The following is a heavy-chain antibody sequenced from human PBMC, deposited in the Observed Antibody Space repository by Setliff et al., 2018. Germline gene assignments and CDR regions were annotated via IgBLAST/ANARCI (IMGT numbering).Heavy chain of an antibody. CDR1: AYTFSGYY. J-gene: IGHJ4*02. V-gene: IGHV1-2*02. CDR2: INPNFGAT. D-gene: IGHD6-13*01. Sequence: ASVKVSCKTSAYTFSGYYIHWVRQAPGQGLQWMGWINPNFGATNYAPKFQGRVTMTRDTSIRTAYLEMNSLKSDDTAVYYCARAGSAPAGRKGILEYWGQGSLVTVSS. CDR3: ARAGSAPAGRKGILEY.